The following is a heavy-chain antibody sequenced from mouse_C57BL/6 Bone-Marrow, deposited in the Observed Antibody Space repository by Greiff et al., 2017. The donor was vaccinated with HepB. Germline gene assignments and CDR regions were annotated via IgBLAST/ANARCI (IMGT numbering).Heavy chain of an antibody. V-gene: IGHV10-1*01. J-gene: IGHJ3*01. Sequence: EVKVVESGGGLVQPKGSLKLSCAASGFSFNTYAMNWVRQAPGKGLEWVARIRSKSNNYATYYADSVKDRFTISRDDSESMLYLQMNNLKTEDTAMYYCVRPLYYDYLFAYWGQGTLVTVSA. D-gene: IGHD2-4*01. CDR1: GFSFNTYA. CDR2: IRSKSNNYAT. CDR3: VRPLYYDYLFAY.